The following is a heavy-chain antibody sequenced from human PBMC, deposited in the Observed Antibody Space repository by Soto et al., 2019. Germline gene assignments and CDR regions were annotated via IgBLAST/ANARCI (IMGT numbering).Heavy chain of an antibody. CDR1: GYTFTSYG. V-gene: IGHV1-18*04. CDR2: ISAYNGNT. CDR3: ARVSGAVAANWFDP. J-gene: IGHJ5*02. Sequence: ASVKVSCKVSGYTFTSYGISWVRQAPGQGLEWMGWISAYNGNTNYAQKLQGRVTMTTDTSTSTAYMELRSLRSDDTAVYYCARVSGAVAANWFDPWGQGTLVTVSS. D-gene: IGHD6-19*01.